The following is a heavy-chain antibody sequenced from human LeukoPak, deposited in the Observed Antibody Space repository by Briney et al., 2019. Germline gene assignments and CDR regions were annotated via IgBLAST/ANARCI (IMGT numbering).Heavy chain of an antibody. CDR1: GFTFSDHY. D-gene: IGHD5-18*01. CDR3: ARDWDVGYSYAFDY. CDR2: ISSSGSTI. Sequence: PGGSLRLSCAASGFTFSDHYMSWIRQAPGKGLEWVSYISSSGSTIYYADSVKGRFTISRDNAKNSLYLQMNSLRAEDTAVYYCARDWDVGYSYAFDYWGQGTLVTVSS. V-gene: IGHV3-11*04. J-gene: IGHJ4*02.